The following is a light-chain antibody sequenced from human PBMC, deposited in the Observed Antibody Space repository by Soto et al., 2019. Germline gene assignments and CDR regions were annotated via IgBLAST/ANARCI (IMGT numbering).Light chain of an antibody. V-gene: IGKV3-15*01. CDR2: GAS. Sequence: EIVMTQSPATLSVSPGERATLSCRASQSVSSNLAWYQQKPGQAPRLLIYGASTRATGIPARFSGSGSGTEFTLTLSSLQSEDFEVYYCQQYNKWPPMAFGQGTKMEIK. CDR3: QQYNKWPPMA. CDR1: QSVSSN. J-gene: IGKJ1*01.